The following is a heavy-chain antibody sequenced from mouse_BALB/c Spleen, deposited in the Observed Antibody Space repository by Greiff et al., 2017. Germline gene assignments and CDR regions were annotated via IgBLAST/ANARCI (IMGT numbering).Heavy chain of an antibody. V-gene: IGHV5-17*02. Sequence: EVQLVESGGGLVQPGGSRKLSCAASGFTFSSFGMHWVRQAPEKGLEWVAYISSGSSTIYYADTVKGRFTISRDNPKNTLFLQMTSLRSEDTAMYYCARRITTNAMDYWGQGTSVTVSS. CDR3: ARRITTNAMDY. CDR2: ISSGSSTI. D-gene: IGHD1-1*01. CDR1: GFTFSSFG. J-gene: IGHJ4*01.